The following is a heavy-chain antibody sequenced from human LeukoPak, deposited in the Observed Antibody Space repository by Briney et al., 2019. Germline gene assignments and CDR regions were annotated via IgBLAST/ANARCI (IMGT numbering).Heavy chain of an antibody. D-gene: IGHD3-16*01. CDR3: ARGLNYYDN. CDR2: IYYSGST. V-gene: IGHV4-39*01. CDR1: GGSISSSSYY. Sequence: SETLSLTCTVSGGSISSSSYYWGWIRQPPGKGLEWIGSIYYSGSTNYNPSLKSRVTISVDTSKNQFSLKLSSVTAADTAVYYCARGLNYYDNWGQGTLVTVSS. J-gene: IGHJ4*02.